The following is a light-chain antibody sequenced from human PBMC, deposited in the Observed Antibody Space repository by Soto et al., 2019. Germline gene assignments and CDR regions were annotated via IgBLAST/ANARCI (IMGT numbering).Light chain of an antibody. Sequence: DIQMTQSPSSLSASVGDTVTITCRASQDSSNFLNWHQQKPGQAPTLLIYDASNLETGVPSRFSGSGSGTAFTFTISNLQAEDIATYYCQQYGNLPQYTFGQGTKLEIK. CDR3: QQYGNLPQYT. V-gene: IGKV1-33*01. CDR1: QDSSNF. CDR2: DAS. J-gene: IGKJ2*01.